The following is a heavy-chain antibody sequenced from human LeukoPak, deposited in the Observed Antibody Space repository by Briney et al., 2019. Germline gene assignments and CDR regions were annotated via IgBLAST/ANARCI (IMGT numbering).Heavy chain of an antibody. V-gene: IGHV1-46*01. CDR2: INPSGGST. CDR1: GYTFTSYY. CDR3: ATPSWELVDYYYYGMDV. D-gene: IGHD1-26*01. J-gene: IGHJ6*02. Sequence: ASVKVSCTASGYTFTSYYMHWVRQAPGQGLEWMGIINPSGGSTSYAQKFQGRVTMTRDTSTSTVYMELNSLRSEDTAVYYCATPSWELVDYYYYGMDVWGQGTTVTVSS.